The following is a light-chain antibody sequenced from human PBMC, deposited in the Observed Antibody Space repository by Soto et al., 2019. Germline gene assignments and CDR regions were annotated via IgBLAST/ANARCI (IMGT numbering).Light chain of an antibody. CDR3: QHYNSYSEA. CDR2: KAS. V-gene: IGKV1-5*03. CDR1: QSISSW. Sequence: EIHMTQSPSPLSASVGDRVTITCRASQSISSWLAWYQQKPGKAPKLLIYKASTLKSGVPSRFSGSGSGTEFTLTISSLQPDDFATYYCQHYNSYSEAFGQGTKVDIK. J-gene: IGKJ1*01.